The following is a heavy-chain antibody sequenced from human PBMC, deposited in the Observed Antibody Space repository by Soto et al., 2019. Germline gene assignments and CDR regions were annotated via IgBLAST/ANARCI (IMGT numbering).Heavy chain of an antibody. J-gene: IGHJ3*02. CDR2: ISYDGSNQ. D-gene: IGHD2-8*02. CDR3: AKSWSGSHGAFDM. Sequence: QVQLVESGGGVVQPGRSLSLSCAASGFIFSTYGMHWVRQAPGKGLEWVAVISYDGSNQYYEDSVKGRFTISRDNSKNTLYLQMNSLRVEDTAVYYCAKSWSGSHGAFDMWGQGTMVTVSA. CDR1: GFIFSTYG. V-gene: IGHV3-30*18.